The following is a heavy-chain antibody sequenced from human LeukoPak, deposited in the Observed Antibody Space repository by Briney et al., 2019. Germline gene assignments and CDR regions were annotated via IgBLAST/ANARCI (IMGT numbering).Heavy chain of an antibody. CDR3: ARDTWSGYSRTKTYYFDY. J-gene: IGHJ4*02. D-gene: IGHD3-3*01. V-gene: IGHV3-7*01. Sequence: GGSLRLSCVDSVFTLSSYWMCWVRQAPRKGLEGVANIKQDGSEKYYVDSVKGRFTISRDNAKYSLYLQMNSLRAEDTAVYYCARDTWSGYSRTKTYYFDYWGQGTLVTVSS. CDR2: IKQDGSEK. CDR1: VFTLSSYW.